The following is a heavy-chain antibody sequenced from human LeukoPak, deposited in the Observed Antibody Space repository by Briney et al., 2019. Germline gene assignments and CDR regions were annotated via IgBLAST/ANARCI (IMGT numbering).Heavy chain of an antibody. CDR2: ISGSSAYI. CDR1: EFTFSSYN. J-gene: IGHJ4*02. Sequence: GGSLRLSCAASEFTFSSYNMNWVRQAPGKGLEWVSSISGSSAYIYYADSVKGRFTISRDNAKNSLYLQMNSLRAEDTAVYYCARMWGSSWSYFDYWGQGTLVTVSS. CDR3: ARMWGSSWSYFDY. D-gene: IGHD6-13*01. V-gene: IGHV3-21*01.